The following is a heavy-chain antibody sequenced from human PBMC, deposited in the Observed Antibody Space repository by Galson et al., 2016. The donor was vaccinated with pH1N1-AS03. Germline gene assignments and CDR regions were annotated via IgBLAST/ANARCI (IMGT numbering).Heavy chain of an antibody. CDR3: ARLRVVINLLEP. CDR2: IYPTGNT. D-gene: IGHD2/OR15-2a*01. Sequence: ETLSLTCPVSGGSISSDSYHWGWLRQPPGKGLEWIGLIYPTGNTYYNPSLKSRVTISVDTSKDQFSLNLNSLTAAHTPAYYWARLRVVINLLEPWGQGTLVTVSS. CDR1: GGSISSDSYH. J-gene: IGHJ5*01. V-gene: IGHV4-39*07.